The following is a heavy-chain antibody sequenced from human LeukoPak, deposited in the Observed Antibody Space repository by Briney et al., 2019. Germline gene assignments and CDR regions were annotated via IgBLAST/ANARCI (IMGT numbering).Heavy chain of an antibody. CDR1: GGTFSSYA. D-gene: IGHD2-2*01. Sequence: ASVKISCKASGGTFSSYAISWVRQAPGQGLGWMGGIIPIFGTANYAQKFQGRVTITADESTSTAYMELRSLRSDDTAVYYCARRYCSSTSCYGGNYYYYYYMDVWGKGTTVTVSS. J-gene: IGHJ6*03. CDR2: IIPIFGTA. CDR3: ARRYCSSTSCYGGNYYYYYYMDV. V-gene: IGHV1-69*01.